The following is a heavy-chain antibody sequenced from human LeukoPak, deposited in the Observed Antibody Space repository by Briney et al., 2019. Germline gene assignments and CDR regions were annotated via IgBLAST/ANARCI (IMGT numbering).Heavy chain of an antibody. CDR1: GYTFTSYG. CDR3: ARVSVDTALGDY. J-gene: IGHJ4*02. D-gene: IGHD5-18*01. V-gene: IGHV1-3*01. Sequence: ASVKVSCKASGYTFTSYGISWVRQAPGQRLEWMGWINAGNGNTKYSQKFQGRVTITRDTSASTAYMELSSLRSEDTAVYYCARVSVDTALGDYWGQGTLVTVSS. CDR2: INAGNGNT.